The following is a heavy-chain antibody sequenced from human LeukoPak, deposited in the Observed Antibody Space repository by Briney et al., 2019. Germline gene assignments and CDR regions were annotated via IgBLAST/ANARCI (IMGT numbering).Heavy chain of an antibody. J-gene: IGHJ4*02. V-gene: IGHV1-69*04. CDR1: GGTFSSYA. CDR3: ARVGRYYDSTGSLDY. D-gene: IGHD3-22*01. Sequence: EASVKVSCKASGGTFSSYAISWVRQAPGQGLEWMGRIIPILGIANYAQKFQGRVTMTRDTSISTAYMELSRLRSDDTAVYYCARVGRYYDSTGSLDYWGQGTLVTVSS. CDR2: IIPILGIA.